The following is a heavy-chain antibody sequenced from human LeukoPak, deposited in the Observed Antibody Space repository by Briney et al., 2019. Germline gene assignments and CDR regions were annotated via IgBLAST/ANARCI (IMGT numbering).Heavy chain of an antibody. D-gene: IGHD3-22*01. CDR3: ARDRLGGYYDSSGYYPPRFAFDI. CDR2: IYYSGST. V-gene: IGHV4-59*01. CDR1: GGSISSYY. Sequence: SETLSLTCTVSGGSISSYYWSWIRQPPGKGLEWIGYIYYSGSTYYNPSLKSRVTISVDTSKNQFSLKLSSVTAADTAVYYCARDRLGGYYDSSGYYPPRFAFDIWGQGTMVTVSS. J-gene: IGHJ3*02.